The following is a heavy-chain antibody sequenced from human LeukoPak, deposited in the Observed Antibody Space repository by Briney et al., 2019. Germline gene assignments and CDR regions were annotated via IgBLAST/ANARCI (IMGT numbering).Heavy chain of an antibody. Sequence: GGSLRLSCAASGFTFSSYSMTWVRQAPGKGLEWVSYISSSSSTIYYADSVKGRFTISRDNAKNSLYLQMNSLRAEDTAVYYCARQHTTWGKGTTVTVSS. V-gene: IGHV3-48*04. D-gene: IGHD1-26*01. CDR2: ISSSSSTI. J-gene: IGHJ6*04. CDR3: ARQHTT. CDR1: GFTFSSYS.